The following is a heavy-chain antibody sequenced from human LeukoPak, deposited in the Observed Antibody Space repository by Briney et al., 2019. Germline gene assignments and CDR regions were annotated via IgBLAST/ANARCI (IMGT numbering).Heavy chain of an antibody. V-gene: IGHV1-8*01. CDR2: MSPNNGNT. CDR1: GYTFTSYD. J-gene: IGHJ4*02. D-gene: IGHD3-16*01. CDR3: AREYYYAGFDY. Sequence: GASVKVSCKASGYTFTSYDINWVRQATGQGLEWMGWMSPNNGNTGYAQKFQGRVTTTRNTSTSTVYMELSSLRSEDTAVYYCAREYYYAGFDYWGQGTLITVSS.